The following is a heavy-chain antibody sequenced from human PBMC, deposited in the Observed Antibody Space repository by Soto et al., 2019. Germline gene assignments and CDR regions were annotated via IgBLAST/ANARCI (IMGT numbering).Heavy chain of an antibody. CDR2: IYYSGVT. CDR1: GDPITSGGFY. D-gene: IGHD3-10*01. CDR3: ARDLRGRRSGRFDP. J-gene: IGHJ5*02. V-gene: IGHV4-31*03. Sequence: QVQLQESGPGLVKPSETLSLTCTLSGDPITSGGFYWTWIRQHPAKGLEWIGYIYYSGVTYYNPSLKSRATISVDTSKNQFSLNLSSVSAADTFMYYCARDLRGRRSGRFDPWGQGTRVTVSS.